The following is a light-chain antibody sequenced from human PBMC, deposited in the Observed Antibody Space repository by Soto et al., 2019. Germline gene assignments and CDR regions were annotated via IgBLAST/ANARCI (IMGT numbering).Light chain of an antibody. V-gene: IGLV2-14*01. Sequence: QSALTQPASVSGSPGQSITISCTGSSSDICGYKFVSWYQQYPGKAPTLMIYEVRNRPSGVSHRFSGSKSGKTASLTITGLQAEDEAIYYCSSYSTSGTLWLFGGGTKVTVL. CDR3: SSYSTSGTLWL. CDR1: SSDICGYKF. CDR2: EVR. J-gene: IGLJ2*01.